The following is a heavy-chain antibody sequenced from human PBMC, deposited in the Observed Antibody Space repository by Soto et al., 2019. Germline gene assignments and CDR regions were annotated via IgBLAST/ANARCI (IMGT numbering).Heavy chain of an antibody. V-gene: IGHV5-51*01. CDR1: GYGFASHW. CDR2: IYPGDSDT. CDR3: ARTRSFTLGFYYDGMDV. J-gene: IGHJ6*02. Sequence: PGESLKISCHASGYGFASHWIDWVRQMPGKDLEWMGIIYPGDSDTRYSPSFQGQVTISADKSLRTAYLQWTSLKASDTALYYCARTRSFTLGFYYDGMDVWGQGTTVTVSS. D-gene: IGHD6-6*01.